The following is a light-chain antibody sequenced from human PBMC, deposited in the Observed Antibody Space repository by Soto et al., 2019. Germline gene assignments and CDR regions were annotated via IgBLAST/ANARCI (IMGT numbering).Light chain of an antibody. Sequence: QLVLTQSPSASASLGASVKITCTLSSGHSNYAIAWHQQQSEKGPRYLMKLNSDGSHSKGDGIPDRFSGSSSGAERYLTISSLQSEDEADYYCQTWVSGIVVFGGGTKLPS. CDR2: LNSDGSH. CDR3: QTWVSGIVV. V-gene: IGLV4-69*01. CDR1: SGHSNYA. J-gene: IGLJ2*01.